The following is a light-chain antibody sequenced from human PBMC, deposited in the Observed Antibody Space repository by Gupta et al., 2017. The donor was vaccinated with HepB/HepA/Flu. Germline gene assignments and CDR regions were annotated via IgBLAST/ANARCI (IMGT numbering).Light chain of an antibody. J-gene: IGLJ2*01. CDR1: DFRGQN. CDR3: QVWDNKSVV. CDR2: RDC. Sequence: SYELTQPRSVSVALGQTARIPCGGTDFRGQNVHRYAHKPGHAPFLVMFRDCNRTPAPPERFSGSTSGTTATLTITSAQAADEGDYYCQVWDNKSVVFGGGTKLTVL. V-gene: IGLV3-9*01.